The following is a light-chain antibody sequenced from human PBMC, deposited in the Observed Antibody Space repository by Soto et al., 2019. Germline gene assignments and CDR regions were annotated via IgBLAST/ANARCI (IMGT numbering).Light chain of an antibody. CDR1: QSVSNF. CDR3: QQRSNWSIT. J-gene: IGKJ5*01. V-gene: IGKV3-11*01. Sequence: EIVLTQSPATLSLSPGKRATLSCRASQSVSNFLAWYQQKPGQAPRLLIYDTFNRATGIPARFSGSGSGTDFTLTINNLQPEDFAVYYCQQRSNWSITFGQGTRLEIK. CDR2: DTF.